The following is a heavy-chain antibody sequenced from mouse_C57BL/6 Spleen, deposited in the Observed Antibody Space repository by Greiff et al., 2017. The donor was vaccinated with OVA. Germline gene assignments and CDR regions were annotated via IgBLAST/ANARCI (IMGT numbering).Heavy chain of an antibody. V-gene: IGHV1-64*01. D-gene: IGHD2-3*01. Sequence: QVQLQQPGAELVKPGASVKLSCKASGYTFTSYWMPWVKQRPGQGLEWIGMIHPNSGSTNYNEKFKSKATLTVDKSSSTAYMQLSSLISEDSAVDYCARDDGSYWYFDVWGTGTTVTVSA. CDR2: IHPNSGST. CDR3: ARDDGSYWYFDV. CDR1: GYTFTSYW. J-gene: IGHJ1*03.